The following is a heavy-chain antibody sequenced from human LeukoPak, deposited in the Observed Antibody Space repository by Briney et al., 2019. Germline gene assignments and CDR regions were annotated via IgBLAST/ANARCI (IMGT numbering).Heavy chain of an antibody. CDR1: GGSVTSTNW. J-gene: IGHJ4*02. Sequence: SETLSHTCDVSGGSVTSTNWWSWVRQPPGQGLEWVGEIHLRGLTNYNPSLSSRVTMSLDTSKNYVSLNLTSVTAADTAVYYCSRENGAFSPFGYWGQGALVIVRS. D-gene: IGHD2-8*01. CDR2: IHLRGLT. V-gene: IGHV4-4*02. CDR3: SRENGAFSPFGY.